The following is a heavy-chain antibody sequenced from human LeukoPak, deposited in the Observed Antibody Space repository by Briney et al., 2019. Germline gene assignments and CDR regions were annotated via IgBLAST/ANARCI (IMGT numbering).Heavy chain of an antibody. CDR2: MNPNSGNT. V-gene: IGHV1-8*02. Sequence: GASVKVSCKASGYTFSNYGISWVRQATGQGLEWMGWMNPNSGNTGYAQKFQGRVTMTRNTSISTAYMELSSLRSEDTAVYYCARAYSGSYYWGQGTLVTVSS. J-gene: IGHJ4*02. CDR1: GYTFSNYG. D-gene: IGHD1-26*01. CDR3: ARAYSGSYY.